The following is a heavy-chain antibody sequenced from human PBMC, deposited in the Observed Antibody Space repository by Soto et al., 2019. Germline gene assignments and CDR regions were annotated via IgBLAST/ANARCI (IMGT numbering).Heavy chain of an antibody. V-gene: IGHV3-30-3*01. J-gene: IGHJ4*02. CDR1: GFTFSTYA. CDR2: ISYDGTNK. Sequence: QVQLVESGGGVVQPGRSLRLSCAASGFTFSTYAMHWVRQAAGKGLEWVAVISYDGTNKYYADSVKGRFTISRDNSKNTLYLQMNRLRAEDTAKYYCAIDYNGDHLYYWGQGYLVTVSS. CDR3: AIDYNGDHLYY. D-gene: IGHD4-17*01.